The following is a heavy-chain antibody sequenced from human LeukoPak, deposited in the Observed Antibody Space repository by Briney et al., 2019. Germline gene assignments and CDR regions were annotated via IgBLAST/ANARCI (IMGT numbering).Heavy chain of an antibody. CDR3: ARGRGQQLARIEYYYGMDV. V-gene: IGHV3-11*01. D-gene: IGHD6-13*01. CDR2: ISSSGSTI. J-gene: IGHJ6*02. Sequence: PGGSLRLSCAASGFTFSDYYMSWIRQAPGKGLEWVSYISSSGSTIYYADSVKGRFTISRDNAKNSLYLQMNSLRAEDTAVYYCARGRGQQLARIEYYYGMDVWGQGTTVTVSS. CDR1: GFTFSDYY.